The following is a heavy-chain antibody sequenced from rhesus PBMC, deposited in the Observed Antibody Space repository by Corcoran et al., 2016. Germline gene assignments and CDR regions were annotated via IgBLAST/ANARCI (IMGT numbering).Heavy chain of an antibody. Sequence: QLQLQESGPGLVKPSETLSLTCAVSGGSISSNYWSWIRQPPGMGLEWIGRISGGGGSTDYNPSLKSRVTISTDTSKNRFSLKLSSVTAADTAVDYCARLTVYYFDYWGQGVLVTVSS. CDR1: GGSISSNY. V-gene: IGHV4-173*01. J-gene: IGHJ4*01. CDR3: ARLTVYYFDY. CDR2: ISGGGGST. D-gene: IGHD5-24*01.